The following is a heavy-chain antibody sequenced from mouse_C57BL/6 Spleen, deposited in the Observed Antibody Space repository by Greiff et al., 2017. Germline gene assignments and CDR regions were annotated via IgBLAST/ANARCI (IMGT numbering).Heavy chain of an antibody. V-gene: IGHV1-82*01. D-gene: IGHD1-1*01. J-gene: IGHJ2*01. Sequence: QVQLQQSGPELVKPGASVKISCKASGYAFSSSWMNWVKQRPGKGLEWIGRIYPGDGDTNYNGKFKGKATLPADQSSSTAYMQLSSLTSEDSAVYFCARAVVAPYYFDYWGQGTTLTVSS. CDR2: IYPGDGDT. CDR1: GYAFSSSW. CDR3: ARAVVAPYYFDY.